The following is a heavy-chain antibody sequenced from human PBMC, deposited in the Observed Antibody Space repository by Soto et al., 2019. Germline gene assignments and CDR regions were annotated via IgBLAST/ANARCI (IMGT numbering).Heavy chain of an antibody. Sequence: EVQLLESGGGLVQPGGSLRLSCAASGFTFSTFSMNWVRQAPGKGLEWVSYISGTYAIYYADSVQGRFTISRDNAKNSVYLQMNSLRDEDTAIYYCARDLNWGIDYCGQGALVTVSS. CDR3: ARDLNWGIDY. V-gene: IGHV3-48*02. J-gene: IGHJ4*02. CDR2: ISGTYAI. CDR1: GFTFSTFS. D-gene: IGHD7-27*01.